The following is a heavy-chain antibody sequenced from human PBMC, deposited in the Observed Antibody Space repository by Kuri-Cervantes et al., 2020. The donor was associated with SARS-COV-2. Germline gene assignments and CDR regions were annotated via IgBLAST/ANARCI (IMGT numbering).Heavy chain of an antibody. CDR3: ARSRLGTVYAFDI. D-gene: IGHD4-17*01. CDR1: GGSISSYY. V-gene: IGHV4-59*08. Sequence: SETLSLTCTVSGGSISSYYWSWIRQPPGKGLEWIGYIYYSGSTNYNPSLKSRVTISVDKSKNQFSLKLSSVTAADTAVYYCARSRLGTVYAFDIWGQGTMVTVSS. CDR2: IYYSGST. J-gene: IGHJ3*02.